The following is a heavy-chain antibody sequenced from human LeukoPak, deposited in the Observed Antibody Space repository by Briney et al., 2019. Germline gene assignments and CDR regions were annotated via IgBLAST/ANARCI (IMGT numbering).Heavy chain of an antibody. Sequence: PGGSLRLSCAASGFTFSNYAMSWVRQAPGKGLEWVSGVNDNGGSTFYADSVKGRFTISRDNSKNTLYLQMNSLRAEDTAVYYCARHRGTTGNYYSDYWGQGTLVAVSS. D-gene: IGHD1-1*01. V-gene: IGHV3-23*01. CDR1: GFTFSNYA. J-gene: IGHJ4*02. CDR2: VNDNGGST. CDR3: ARHRGTTGNYYSDY.